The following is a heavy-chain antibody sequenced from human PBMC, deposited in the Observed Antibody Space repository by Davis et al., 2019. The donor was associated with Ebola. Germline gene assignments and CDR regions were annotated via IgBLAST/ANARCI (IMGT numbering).Heavy chain of an antibody. CDR3: ARVGQWLERYYYYYGMDV. CDR1: GFTFSSYS. D-gene: IGHD6-19*01. J-gene: IGHJ6*02. Sequence: GESLKISCAASGFTFSSYSMNWVRQAPGKGLEWVGRIKSKTDGGTTDYAAPVKGRFTISRDDSKNTLYLQMNSLRAEDTAVYYCARVGQWLERYYYYYGMDVWGQGTTVTVSS. CDR2: IKSKTDGGTT. V-gene: IGHV3-15*01.